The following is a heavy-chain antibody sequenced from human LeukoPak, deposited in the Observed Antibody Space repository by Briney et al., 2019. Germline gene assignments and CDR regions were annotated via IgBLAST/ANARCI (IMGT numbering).Heavy chain of an antibody. V-gene: IGHV3-30*02. CDR3: ARGGYDWGLDY. Sequence: GGSLRLSCVASGFSISDYGIYWVRQAPGNGLEWLTFIRYDGNSRLYADSVRDRFTISRDDSRNTVYLQMSSLRPEDTALYYCARGGYDWGLDYWGQGALVTVSS. D-gene: IGHD3-16*01. J-gene: IGHJ4*02. CDR2: IRYDGNSR. CDR1: GFSISDYG.